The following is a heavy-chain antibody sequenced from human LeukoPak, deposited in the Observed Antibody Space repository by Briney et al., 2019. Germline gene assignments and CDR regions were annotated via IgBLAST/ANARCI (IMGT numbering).Heavy chain of an antibody. CDR3: AEGRYFDWLDDAFDI. CDR2: IYYSWST. CDR1: GGSISRSSYY. Sequence: SETLSLTCTVSGGSISRSSYYWGWIRQPPGKGLEWIGSIYYSWSTYYNPSLKSRVTISVDTSKNQFSLKLSSVTAADTAVYYCAEGRYFDWLDDAFDIWGQGTMVTVSS. D-gene: IGHD3-9*01. V-gene: IGHV4-39*01. J-gene: IGHJ3*02.